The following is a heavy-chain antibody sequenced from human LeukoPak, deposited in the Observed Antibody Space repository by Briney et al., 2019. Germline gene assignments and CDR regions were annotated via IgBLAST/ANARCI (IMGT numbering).Heavy chain of an antibody. Sequence: PGGSLRLSCAASGFTVSSNYMGWVRQAPGKGLEYVSVIYSGGNTYYAGSVKGRFTISRDNSENTVYLQMNSLRAEDTAVFYCARLVATTGRLYFDYWGQGTLVTVSS. CDR1: GFTVSSNY. D-gene: IGHD1-1*01. CDR2: IYSGGNT. J-gene: IGHJ4*02. V-gene: IGHV3-53*01. CDR3: ARLVATTGRLYFDY.